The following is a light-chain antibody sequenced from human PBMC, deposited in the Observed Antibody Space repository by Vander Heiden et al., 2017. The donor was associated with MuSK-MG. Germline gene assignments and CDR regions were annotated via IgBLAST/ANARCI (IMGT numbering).Light chain of an antibody. V-gene: IGKV4-1*01. J-gene: IGKJ4*01. Sequence: DIVMTPSPDSLAVSLGERATINCKSSQSVLYSSNNKNYLAWYQQKPGQPPNLLIYWASTRESGVPDRFSGSGSGTDFTLTISSLQAEDVAVYYCQQDDSTPLTFGGGTKVEIK. CDR2: WAS. CDR3: QQDDSTPLT. CDR1: QSVLYSSNNKNY.